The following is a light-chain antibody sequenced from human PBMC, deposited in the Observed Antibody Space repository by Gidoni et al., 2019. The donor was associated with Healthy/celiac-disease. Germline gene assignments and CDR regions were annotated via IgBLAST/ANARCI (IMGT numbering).Light chain of an antibody. CDR3: CSYADNYTWV. V-gene: IGLV2-11*01. Sequence: ALTQLRSVFGSPGQSVTISCTGTSSDVGGYNYVPWYQQHPDKAPKLMIYDVSKRPSGIPDRFSGSRSGNTTSLTISGLQAEDEADYYCCSYADNYTWVFGGETKLTVL. CDR2: DVS. J-gene: IGLJ3*02. CDR1: SSDVGGYNY.